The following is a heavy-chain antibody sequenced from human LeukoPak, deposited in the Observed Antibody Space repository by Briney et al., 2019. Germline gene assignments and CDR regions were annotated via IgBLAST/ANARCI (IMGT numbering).Heavy chain of an antibody. D-gene: IGHD5-18*01. Sequence: GRSLRLSCVASGLAFSSYSMHWVRQAPGKGLEWVGVISYDGSDEYYTDSVKGRFTISRDNAKNTLYLQMNSLRAEDTAVYYCARNEYSSFGSGQMDVWGQGTTVTVSS. CDR2: ISYDGSDE. CDR1: GLAFSSYS. J-gene: IGHJ6*02. CDR3: ARNEYSSFGSGQMDV. V-gene: IGHV3-30*04.